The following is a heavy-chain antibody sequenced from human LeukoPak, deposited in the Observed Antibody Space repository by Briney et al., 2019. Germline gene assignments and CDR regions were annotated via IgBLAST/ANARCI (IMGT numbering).Heavy chain of an antibody. Sequence: SVRVSCKASGGTFSSYAISWVRQAPRQGLEWMGGIIPIFGTANYAQKFQGRVTITADESTSTAYMELSSLRSEDTAVYYCARGRDGYNYEAFDYWSQGTLVTVSS. CDR3: ARGRDGYNYEAFDY. J-gene: IGHJ4*02. CDR2: IIPIFGTA. D-gene: IGHD5-24*01. CDR1: GGTFSSYA. V-gene: IGHV1-69*01.